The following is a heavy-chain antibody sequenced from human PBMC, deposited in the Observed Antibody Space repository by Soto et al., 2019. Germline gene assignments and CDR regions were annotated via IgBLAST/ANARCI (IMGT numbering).Heavy chain of an antibody. CDR3: ARWSSSQSAFDY. J-gene: IGHJ4*02. CDR1: GGSISSSSYY. V-gene: IGHV4-39*01. CDR2: IYYSGST. Sequence: PSETLSLTCTVSGGSISSSSYYWGWIRQPPGKGLEWIGSIYYSGSTYYNPSLKSRVTISVDTSKNQFSLKLSSVTAADTAVYYCARWSSSQSAFDYWGQGTLVTVSS. D-gene: IGHD6-6*01.